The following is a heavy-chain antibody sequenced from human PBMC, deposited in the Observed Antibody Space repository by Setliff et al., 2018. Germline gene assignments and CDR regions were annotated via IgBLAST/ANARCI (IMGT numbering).Heavy chain of an antibody. J-gene: IGHJ4*02. CDR3: ARSVSYDSSGYPLGY. V-gene: IGHV1-69*10. Sequence: SVKVSCKASGDTFSKHGISWVRQAPGQGLEWMGGLIPMIGRVNYAQRFQGRVSMTADKFTNTAYMELNSLRSEDTAVYYCARSVSYDSSGYPLGYWGQGTLVTVSS. CDR2: LIPMIGRV. D-gene: IGHD3-22*01. CDR1: GDTFSKHG.